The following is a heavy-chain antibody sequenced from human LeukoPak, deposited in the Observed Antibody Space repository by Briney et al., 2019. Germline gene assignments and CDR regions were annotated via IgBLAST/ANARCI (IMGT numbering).Heavy chain of an antibody. J-gene: IGHJ4*02. CDR1: GFTFDDYG. CDR2: ISSSSSYI. CDR3: AGWHHGSGSYYPDY. D-gene: IGHD3-10*01. V-gene: IGHV3-21*01. Sequence: GGSLRLSCAASGFTFDDYGMSWVRQAPGKGLEWVSSISSSSSYIYYADSVKGRFTISRDNAKNSLYLQMNSLRAEDTAVYYCAGWHHGSGSYYPDYWGQGTLVTVSS.